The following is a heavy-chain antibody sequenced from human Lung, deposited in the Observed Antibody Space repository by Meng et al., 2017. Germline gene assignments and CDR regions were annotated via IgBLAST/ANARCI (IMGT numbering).Heavy chain of an antibody. CDR2: ISSSSSYI. J-gene: IGHJ4*02. CDR1: GFPFSSYS. D-gene: IGHD1-7*01. CDR3: ARERGTSDY. V-gene: IGHV3-21*01. Sequence: RLVESGGGLVKPGASLRLSCAASGFPFSSYSMNWVRQAPGKGMEWVSSISSSSSYIYYADSVKGRFTISRDNAKNSLYLQMNSLRAEDTAVYYCARERGTSDYWGQGTLVTVSS.